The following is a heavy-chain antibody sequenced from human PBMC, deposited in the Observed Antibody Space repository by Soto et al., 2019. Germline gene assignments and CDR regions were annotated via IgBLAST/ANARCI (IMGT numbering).Heavy chain of an antibody. J-gene: IGHJ6*02. CDR1: GFSFNMYW. CDR2: IKQDGGEK. Sequence: EVQLVESGGGSVQPGESLRLSCVASGFSFNMYWMSWIRQAPGKGLEWVARIKQDGGEKYYVDSVKGRFTVSRDNAKNSRQLQLHSVSADDAGIYYCVRDQLILPADDFYYGVDVWGQGTTVTVSS. CDR3: VRDQLILPADDFYYGVDV. V-gene: IGHV3-7*03.